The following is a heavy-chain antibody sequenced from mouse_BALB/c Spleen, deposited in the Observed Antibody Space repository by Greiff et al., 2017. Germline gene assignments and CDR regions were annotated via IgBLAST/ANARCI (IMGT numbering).Heavy chain of an antibody. CDR3: ARGGLYDGYSWFAY. Sequence: EVKLQESGGGLVQPGGSLKLSCAASGFTFSSYGMSWVRQTPDKRLELVATINSNGGSTYYPDSVKGRFTISRDNAKNTLYLQMSSLKSEDTAMYYCARGGLYDGYSWFAYWGQGTLVTVSA. CDR2: INSNGGST. D-gene: IGHD2-3*01. J-gene: IGHJ3*01. CDR1: GFTFSSYG. V-gene: IGHV5-6-3*01.